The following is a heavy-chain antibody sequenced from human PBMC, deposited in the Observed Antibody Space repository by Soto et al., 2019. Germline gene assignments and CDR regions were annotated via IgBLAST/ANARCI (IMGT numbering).Heavy chain of an antibody. CDR3: AKGGGGSCYSRLDY. J-gene: IGHJ4*02. Sequence: EVQLLESGGGLVQPGGSLRLSCAASGFTFSPYAMSWVRQAPGKGLEWVSVICGSSATTYYADSVKGRFTISRDNSKNTLYLHVSNLAAEDTAVYYCAKGGGGSCYSRLDYWGQGTLVTVSS. CDR2: ICGSSATT. D-gene: IGHD2-15*01. CDR1: GFTFSPYA. V-gene: IGHV3-23*01.